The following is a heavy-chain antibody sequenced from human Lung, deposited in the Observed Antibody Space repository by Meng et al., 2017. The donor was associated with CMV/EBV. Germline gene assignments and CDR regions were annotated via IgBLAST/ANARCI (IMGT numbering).Heavy chain of an antibody. CDR1: GFAFPVYW. CDR2: TDLHGSGK. V-gene: IGHV3-7*01. CDR3: ARDIRP. Sequence: GGSLRLCCAASGFAFPVYWMSWVRQAPGKGLEWVASTDLHGSGKYYVDSVKGRFTISRDNAKNALYLQMNSLRVEDTAVYYCARDIRPGGQGTLVTVSS. J-gene: IGHJ5*02.